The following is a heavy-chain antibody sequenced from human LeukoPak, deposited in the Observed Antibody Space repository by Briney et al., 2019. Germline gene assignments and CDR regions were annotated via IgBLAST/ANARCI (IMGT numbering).Heavy chain of an antibody. CDR1: GFTFSSYW. CDR2: ISSDGRTT. Sequence: GGSLRLSCAASGFTFSSYWMHWVRQAPGKGLVWVSRISSDGRTTKYADSVKGRFTISRDNAKNTLYLEMNSLRAEDTAVYYCCSGTYYSDFWGQGTLVTVSS. CDR3: CSGTYYSDF. D-gene: IGHD3-10*02. V-gene: IGHV3-74*03. J-gene: IGHJ4*01.